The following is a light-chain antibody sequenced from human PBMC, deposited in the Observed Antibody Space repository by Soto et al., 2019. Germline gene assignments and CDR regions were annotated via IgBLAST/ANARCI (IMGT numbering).Light chain of an antibody. Sequence: DIQMTQSPSTLSASVGDRVTITSRASQSISSWLAWYQQKAGKAPKLLIYKASSLESGVPSRFSGSGSGTEFTLTISSLQPDDFATYYCQQYNSYPWTFGHGTKVEIK. CDR2: KAS. V-gene: IGKV1-5*03. CDR3: QQYNSYPWT. CDR1: QSISSW. J-gene: IGKJ1*01.